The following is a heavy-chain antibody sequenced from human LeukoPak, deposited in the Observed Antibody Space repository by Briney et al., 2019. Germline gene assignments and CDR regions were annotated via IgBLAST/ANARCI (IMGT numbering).Heavy chain of an antibody. CDR3: ARDNGYSSSWYDY. J-gene: IGHJ4*02. CDR1: GYTFTGYY. Sequence: ASVKVSCKASGYTFTGYYMHWVRQAPGQGLEWMGWINPNSGGTNYAQKFQGRVTMTRDTSISTAYMELSRLRSDDTAVYYCARDNGYSSSWYDYWGQGTLVTVSS. V-gene: IGHV1-2*02. D-gene: IGHD6-13*01. CDR2: INPNSGGT.